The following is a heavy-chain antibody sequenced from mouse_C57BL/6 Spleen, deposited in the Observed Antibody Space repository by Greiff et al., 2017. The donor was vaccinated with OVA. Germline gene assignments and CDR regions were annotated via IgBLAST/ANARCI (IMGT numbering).Heavy chain of an antibody. D-gene: IGHD1-1*01. J-gene: IGHJ2*01. CDR2: IDPSDSYT. CDR3: AITVVRRDYFDD. CDR1: GYNFTSYW. Sequence: QVQLQQPGAELVKPGASVKLSCKASGYNFTSYWMQWVKQRPGQGLEWIGEIDPSDSYTNYNQKFKGKATLTVDTSSSTAYMQLSSLTSEDSAVYYCAITVVRRDYFDDWGQGTTLTVSS. V-gene: IGHV1-50*01.